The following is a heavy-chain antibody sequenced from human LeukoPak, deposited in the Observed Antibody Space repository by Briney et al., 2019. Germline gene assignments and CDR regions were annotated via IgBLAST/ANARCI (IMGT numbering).Heavy chain of an antibody. CDR1: GDSISRGSFS. D-gene: IGHD6-13*01. CDR3: ARFSPRALGNYLDS. CDR2: IYPRGST. V-gene: IGHV4-30-2*01. Sequence: SETLSLTCTVSGDSISRGSFSWTWIRQAPGKGLEWIGYIYPRGSTYYNPSLKSRVNLSIDKSSNQFSLDLASVTAADTAVYYCARFSPRALGNYLDSWGQGKLVTVSS. J-gene: IGHJ4*02.